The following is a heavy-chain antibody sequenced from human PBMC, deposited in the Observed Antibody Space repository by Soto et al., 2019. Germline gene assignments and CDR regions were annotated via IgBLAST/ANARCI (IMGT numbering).Heavy chain of an antibody. V-gene: IGHV3-23*01. CDR3: AKVYFVYYFEY. D-gene: IGHD1-26*01. Sequence: GGSLRLSCSASGFTFSSSAMSWVRQAPGGGSEWVSSISGGGVSTYYADSVKGRFTIPRANSKNIMYLHMNSLRAEDTAVDYCAKVYFVYYFEYWGLGALVIVSS. CDR1: GFTFSSSA. J-gene: IGHJ4*02. CDR2: ISGGGVST.